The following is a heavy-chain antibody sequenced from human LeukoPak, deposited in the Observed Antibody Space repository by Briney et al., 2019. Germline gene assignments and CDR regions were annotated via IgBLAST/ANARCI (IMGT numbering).Heavy chain of an antibody. J-gene: IGHJ4*02. V-gene: IGHV1-8*01. CDR2: MNPNSGNT. Sequence: EXMGWMNPNSGNTGYAQKFQGRVTMTRNTSISTAYMELSSLRSEDTAVYYCASGSGSPPFDYWGQGTLVTVSS. D-gene: IGHD3-10*01. CDR3: ASGSGSPPFDY.